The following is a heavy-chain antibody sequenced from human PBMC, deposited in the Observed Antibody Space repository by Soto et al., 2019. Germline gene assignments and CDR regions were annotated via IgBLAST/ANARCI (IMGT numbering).Heavy chain of an antibody. D-gene: IGHD2-2*01. CDR3: ARTRQRRPVFYVDY. CDR2: IIPKYGTT. J-gene: IGHJ4*02. CDR1: GGPFNTFG. Sequence: QVQLMQSGAEVTKPGSSVKVSCKASGGPFNTFGISWVRQASGQGLEWMGGIIPKYGTTNYARRFQGRVTITADESTTTAYLELSSLRHDDTAIYYCARTRQRRPVFYVDYWGQGTPISVTS. V-gene: IGHV1-69*01.